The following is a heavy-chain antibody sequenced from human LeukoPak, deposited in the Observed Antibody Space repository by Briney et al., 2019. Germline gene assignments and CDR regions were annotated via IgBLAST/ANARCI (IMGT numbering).Heavy chain of an antibody. J-gene: IGHJ4*02. CDR2: ISGSGGST. CDR1: GFTFSSYA. Sequence: GGSLRLSCAASGFTFSSYAMSWVRQAPGKGLEWVSAISGSGGSTYYADSVKGRFAISRDNSKNTLYLQMNSLRAEDTAVYYCAKDILSGSYYEPFDYWGQGTLVTVSS. D-gene: IGHD1-26*01. V-gene: IGHV3-23*01. CDR3: AKDILSGSYYEPFDY.